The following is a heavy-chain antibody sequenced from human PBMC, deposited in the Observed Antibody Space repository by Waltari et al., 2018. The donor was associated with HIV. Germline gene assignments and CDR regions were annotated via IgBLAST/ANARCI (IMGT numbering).Heavy chain of an antibody. CDR2: IYYPWRA. CDR1: GGSVSSSSYF. V-gene: IGHV4-39*01. CDR3: ARHALRVGAAYWNFDL. Sequence: QLQLQESGPGLVKPSETLSLTCTVSGGSVSSSSYFWGWIRQPPGRGLEWVGRIYYPWRAYYNPSLKSRVTISVDTSKNQFSLKVTSVTAADTAVDYCARHALRVGAAYWNFDLWGRGTLSLSPQ. J-gene: IGHJ2*01. D-gene: IGHD1-26*01.